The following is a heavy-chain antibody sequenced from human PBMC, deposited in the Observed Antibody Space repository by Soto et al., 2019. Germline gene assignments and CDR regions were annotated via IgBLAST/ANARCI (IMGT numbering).Heavy chain of an antibody. CDR2: ISASGGST. Sequence: GGSLRLSCAASGFTFTSYVMNWVRQAPGKGLEWVSSISASGGSTYYADSVKGRFTISRDNSKNTLYLQMNSLRAEDTAVYYCAKHRPETSRGLWYSSRWDSPDYSGQGTLVTVSS. D-gene: IGHD6-13*01. J-gene: IGHJ4*02. V-gene: IGHV3-23*01. CDR1: GFTFTSYV. CDR3: AKHRPETSRGLWYSSRWDSPDY.